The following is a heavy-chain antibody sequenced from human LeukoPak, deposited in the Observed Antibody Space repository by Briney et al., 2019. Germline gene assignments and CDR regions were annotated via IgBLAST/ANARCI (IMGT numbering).Heavy chain of an antibody. CDR2: ISHDGSHK. CDR3: AREALIGMIRSEHGLVV. CDR1: GFTFSSYG. Sequence: GGSLRLSCAAAGFTFSSYGMHWVRQAPGKGLEWVAVISHDGSHKYYGDSVEGRFTISRDKSKNTLSLQMNSLRAEDTALYYCAREALIGMIRSEHGLVVWGEGATVTVSS. J-gene: IGHJ6*04. V-gene: IGHV3-30-3*01. D-gene: IGHD3-22*01.